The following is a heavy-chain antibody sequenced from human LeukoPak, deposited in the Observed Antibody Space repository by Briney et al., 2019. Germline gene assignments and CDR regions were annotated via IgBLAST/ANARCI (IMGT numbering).Heavy chain of an antibody. V-gene: IGHV3-30*04. J-gene: IGHJ6*03. D-gene: IGHD1-20*01. CDR2: ISYDGSNK. Sequence: GGSLRLSCAASGFTFSSYAMHWVRQAPGKGLEWVAVISYDGSNKYYADSVKGRFTISRDNSKNTLYLQMNSLRAEDTAVYYCARERKCNWNDFHPDMDVWGKGTTVTVSS. CDR1: GFTFSSYA. CDR3: ARERKCNWNDFHPDMDV.